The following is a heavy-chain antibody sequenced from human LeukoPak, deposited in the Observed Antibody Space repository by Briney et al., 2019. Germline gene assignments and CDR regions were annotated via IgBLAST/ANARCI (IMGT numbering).Heavy chain of an antibody. J-gene: IGHJ4*02. CDR3: VRTHSSGYYYFDS. CDR2: IDGDESAT. D-gene: IGHD3-22*01. V-gene: IGHV3-74*01. Sequence: GGSLRLSCAASGFTFRSHWMHWVRQAPGKGLIWVSRIDGDESATYYGDSVKGRFTISRDNAKNTLYLQMNSPRVEDTAVYYCVRTHSSGYYYFDSWGQGNLVTVSS. CDR1: GFTFRSHW.